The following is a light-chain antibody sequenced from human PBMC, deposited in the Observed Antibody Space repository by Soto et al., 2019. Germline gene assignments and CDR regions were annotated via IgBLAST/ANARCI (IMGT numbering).Light chain of an antibody. Sequence: SVLAQPASGSGSPGQSITISSTGTSSDVGGYDFVSWYQQHPGKAPKVMIYDVSNRPSGVSNRFSGSKSGNTASLTISGLQAEDEADYYCCSYTSSDTYVFGTGTKVTVL. CDR3: CSYTSSDTYV. CDR2: DVS. V-gene: IGLV2-14*01. CDR1: SSDVGGYDF. J-gene: IGLJ1*01.